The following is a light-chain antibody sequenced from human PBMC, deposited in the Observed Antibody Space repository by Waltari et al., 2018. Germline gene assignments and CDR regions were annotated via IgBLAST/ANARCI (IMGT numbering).Light chain of an antibody. CDR3: QAWDSSTDVV. V-gene: IGLV3-1*01. CDR1: YLGDKY. CDR2: QDS. Sequence: YELTQPPSVSVSPGQTASITCSGDYLGDKYVCWYQQKAGQSPVLVIHQDSRRPSGIPERFSGSSSGNTATLTISGTQAMDEADYYCQAWDSSTDVVFGGGTRLTVL. J-gene: IGLJ2*01.